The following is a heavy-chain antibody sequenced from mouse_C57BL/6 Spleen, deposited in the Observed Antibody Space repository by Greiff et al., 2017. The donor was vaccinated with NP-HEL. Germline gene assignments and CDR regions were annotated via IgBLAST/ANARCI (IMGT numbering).Heavy chain of an antibody. CDR1: GFTFSSYA. CDR2: ISDGGSYT. CDR3: ARDTHYYGISSYYFDY. Sequence: EVKLMESGGGLVKPGGSLKLSCAASGFTFSSYAMSWVRQTPEKRLEWVATISDGGSYTYYPDNVKGRFTISRDNAKNNLYLQMSHLKSEDTAMYYCARDTHYYGISSYYFDYWGQGTTLTVSS. V-gene: IGHV5-4*01. D-gene: IGHD1-1*01. J-gene: IGHJ2*01.